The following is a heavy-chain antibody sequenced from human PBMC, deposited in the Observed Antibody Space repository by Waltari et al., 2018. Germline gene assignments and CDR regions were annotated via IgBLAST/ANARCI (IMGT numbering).Heavy chain of an antibody. CDR1: GGSISSYY. J-gene: IGHJ6*03. CDR2: IYTSGST. V-gene: IGHV4-4*07. CDR3: ARITTGTTKRYYYYYMDV. D-gene: IGHD1-1*01. Sequence: QVQLQESGPGLVKPSETLSLTCTVSGGSISSYYWSWIRQPAGKGLEWIGRIYTSGSTNYNPSLKRRVTMSVDTSKNQFSLKLSSVTAADTAVYYCARITTGTTKRYYYYYMDVWGKGTTVTVSS.